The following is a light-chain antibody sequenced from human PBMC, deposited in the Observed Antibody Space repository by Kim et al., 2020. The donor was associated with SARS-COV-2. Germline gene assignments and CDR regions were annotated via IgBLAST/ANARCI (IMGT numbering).Light chain of an antibody. CDR3: QSADSSGIWV. J-gene: IGLJ3*02. CDR1: ALPKQY. Sequence: SSELTQPPSVSVSPGQTARITCSGDALPKQYAYWYQQKPGQAPVLVIYKDSERPSGIPERFSGSSSGTTVTLTISGVQAEDEADYYCQSADSSGIWVFGGGTQLTVL. CDR2: KDS. V-gene: IGLV3-25*03.